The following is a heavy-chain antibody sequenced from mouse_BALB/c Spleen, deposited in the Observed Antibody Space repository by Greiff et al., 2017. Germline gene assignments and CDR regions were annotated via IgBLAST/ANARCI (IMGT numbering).Heavy chain of an antibody. CDR2: INPSSGYT. CDR1: GYTFTSYT. Sequence: QVQLKESAAELVRPGASVKMSCKASGYTFTSYTMHWVKQRPGQGLEWIGYINPSSGYTEYNQKFKDKTTLTADKSSSTAYMQLSSLTSEDSAVYYCARPRPSGYFDYWGQGTTLTVSS. D-gene: IGHD3-1*01. J-gene: IGHJ2*01. CDR3: ARPRPSGYFDY. V-gene: IGHV1-4*02.